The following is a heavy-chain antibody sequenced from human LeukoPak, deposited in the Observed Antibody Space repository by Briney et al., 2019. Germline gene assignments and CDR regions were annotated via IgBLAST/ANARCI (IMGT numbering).Heavy chain of an antibody. CDR3: ARSKSWGFDAFDI. V-gene: IGHV4-59*08. J-gene: IGHJ3*02. CDR2: IYYSGST. CDR1: GGSISSYY. D-gene: IGHD7-27*01. Sequence: PSETLSLTCTVSGGSISSYYWSWIRQPPGKGLEWIGYIYYSGSTDCNPSLKSRVTISVDTSSNQFSLKVTSVTAADTAVYYCARSKSWGFDAFDIWGQGTMVTVSS.